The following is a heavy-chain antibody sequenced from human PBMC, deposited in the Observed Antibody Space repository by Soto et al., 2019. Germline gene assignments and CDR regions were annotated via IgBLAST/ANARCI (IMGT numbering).Heavy chain of an antibody. V-gene: IGHV3-7*03. CDR1: GFTFSSYW. CDR3: AREQWLLHYYFDY. J-gene: IGHJ4*02. CDR2: IKQDGSEK. D-gene: IGHD6-19*01. Sequence: EVQLVESGGGLVQPGGSLRLSCAASGFTFSSYWMSWVRQAPGKGLEWVANIKQDGSEKYYVDSVKGRFTISRDNAKNSLCLQMNILRAEYTGVYYCAREQWLLHYYFDYWGQGTLVTVSS.